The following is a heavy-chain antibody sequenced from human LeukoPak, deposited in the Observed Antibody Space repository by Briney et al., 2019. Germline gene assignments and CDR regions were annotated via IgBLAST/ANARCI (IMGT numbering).Heavy chain of an antibody. CDR1: GFTFSSYW. CDR3: ARALVDSWIIDY. V-gene: IGHV3-30*03. J-gene: IGHJ4*02. D-gene: IGHD3/OR15-3a*01. CDR2: ISYDGRNK. Sequence: GGSLRLSCAASGFTFSSYWMHWVRQAPGKGLEWVAVISYDGRNKYYADSVKGRFTISRDNSKNTLFLQMNSLRAEDTAIYYCARALVDSWIIDYWGQGTLVTVSS.